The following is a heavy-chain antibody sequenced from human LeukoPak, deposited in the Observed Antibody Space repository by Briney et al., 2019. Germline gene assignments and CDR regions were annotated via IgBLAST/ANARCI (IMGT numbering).Heavy chain of an antibody. CDR3: ARWTFGDDAFDI. CDR1: GGSISSSSYY. CDR2: IYYSGST. V-gene: IGHV4-39*01. Sequence: SETLSLTCTVSGGSISSSSYYWGWIRQPPGKGLEWIGSIYYSGSTYYNPSLKSRVTISVDTSKNQFSLKLSSVTAADTAVYYCARWTFGDDAFDIWGQGTMVTVSS. D-gene: IGHD3-10*01. J-gene: IGHJ3*02.